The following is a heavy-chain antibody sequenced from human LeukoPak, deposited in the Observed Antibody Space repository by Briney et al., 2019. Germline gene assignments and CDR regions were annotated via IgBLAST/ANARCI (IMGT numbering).Heavy chain of an antibody. Sequence: GGSLRLSRAASGFTFSSYAMHWVRQAPGKGLEWVAVISYDGSNKYYADSVKGRFTISRDNSKNTLYLQMNSLRAEDTAVYYCARDNPAEGDFDYWGQGTLVTVSS. J-gene: IGHJ4*02. V-gene: IGHV3-30-3*01. CDR3: ARDNPAEGDFDY. D-gene: IGHD6-13*01. CDR1: GFTFSSYA. CDR2: ISYDGSNK.